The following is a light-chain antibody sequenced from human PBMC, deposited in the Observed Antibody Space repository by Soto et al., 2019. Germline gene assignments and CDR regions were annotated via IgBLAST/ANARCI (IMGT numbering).Light chain of an antibody. CDR2: DAS. CDR1: SSNVGGYNY. Sequence: QSALTQPRSVSASPGQSVTISCTGTSSNVGGYNYVSWYQQNPGKAPKLMIYDASKRPTGVPDRFSGSKSGNAAFLTISGLQVEDEADYYCCSYAASYTLLFGGGTKLTVL. J-gene: IGLJ3*02. V-gene: IGLV2-11*01. CDR3: CSYAASYTLL.